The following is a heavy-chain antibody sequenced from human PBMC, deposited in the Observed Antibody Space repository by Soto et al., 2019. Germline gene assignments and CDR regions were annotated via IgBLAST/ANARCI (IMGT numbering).Heavy chain of an antibody. CDR1: GGSFSSYY. Sequence: SETLSLTCAVYGGSFSSYYWSWIRQPPGKGLEWLGEITHSGSTNYNPSLKSRVTISVDTSKNQFSLKLSSVTAADTAVYYCARLGRQQLVRRNWFDLWGQGTLVTVSS. D-gene: IGHD6-13*01. CDR2: ITHSGST. J-gene: IGHJ5*02. V-gene: IGHV4-34*01. CDR3: ARLGRQQLVRRNWFDL.